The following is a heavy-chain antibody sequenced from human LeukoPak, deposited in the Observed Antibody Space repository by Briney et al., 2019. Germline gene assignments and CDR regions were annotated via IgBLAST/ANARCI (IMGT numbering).Heavy chain of an antibody. CDR2: INPNSGDT. V-gene: IGHV1-2*06. CDR1: GYTFTDYY. J-gene: IGHJ4*02. D-gene: IGHD4-17*01. Sequence: ASVKVSCKASGYTFTDYYMYWVRQAPGQGLEWMVRINPNSGDTFYAQKFQGRVTMTRDTSISTAYMELSRLRSDDTAVYYCARVMKATVRTSNFDYWGQGTLVTVSS. CDR3: ARVMKATVRTSNFDY.